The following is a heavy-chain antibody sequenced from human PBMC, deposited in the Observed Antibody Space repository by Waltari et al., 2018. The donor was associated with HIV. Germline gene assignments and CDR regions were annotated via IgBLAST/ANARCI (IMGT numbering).Heavy chain of an antibody. Sequence: QVQLVQSGAEVKKPGASVKVSCRASGYTFTGNYIHWVRQAPGQVLEWLGRINPISGGTDYARKFQGRVTMTRDTSISTAYMELSRLRSDDTAVYFCTRIPKVGVYFDYWGQGTLVTVSS. CDR1: GYTFTGNY. CDR3: TRIPKVGVYFDY. CDR2: INPISGGT. V-gene: IGHV1-2*06. J-gene: IGHJ4*02. D-gene: IGHD2-2*02.